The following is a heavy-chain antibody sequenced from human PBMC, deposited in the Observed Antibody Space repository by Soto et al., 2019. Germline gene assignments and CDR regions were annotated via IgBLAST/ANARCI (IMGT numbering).Heavy chain of an antibody. D-gene: IGHD3-3*01. CDR2: IIPIFGTA. V-gene: IGHV1-69*06. Sequence: ASVKVSCKASGGTFSSYAISWVRQAPGQGLEWMGGIIPIFGTANYAQKFQGRVTITADKSTSTAYMELSSLRSEDTAVYYCARCYDFWSGYYRGVQGYYGMDVWGQGTTVTAP. CDR3: ARCYDFWSGYYRGVQGYYGMDV. J-gene: IGHJ6*02. CDR1: GGTFSSYA.